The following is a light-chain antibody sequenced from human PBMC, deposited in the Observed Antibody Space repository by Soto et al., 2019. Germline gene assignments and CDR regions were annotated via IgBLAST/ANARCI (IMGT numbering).Light chain of an antibody. CDR3: QQYNDWPLT. J-gene: IGKJ1*01. Sequence: EIVMTQSPVTLSVSPGERATLSCRASQSVRSNLAWYQQKPGQAPSLLIYGAFTRATGIPTRFSGTGCGTEFTLTISSLQSEDFALYYCQQYNDWPLTFGQGTKVEV. CDR2: GAF. V-gene: IGKV3-15*01. CDR1: QSVRSN.